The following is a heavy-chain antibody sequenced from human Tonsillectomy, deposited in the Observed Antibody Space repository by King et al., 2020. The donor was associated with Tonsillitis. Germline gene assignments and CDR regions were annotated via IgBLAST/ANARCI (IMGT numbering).Heavy chain of an antibody. J-gene: IGHJ4*02. CDR1: GFTFSDYY. Sequence: VQLVESGGGLVKAGGSLRLSCAASGFTFSDYYMSWIRQAPGKGLEWVSYISSSDSTIYYADSVKGRFTISRDNAKNSLYLQMNRPRAEDTAVYYCAREAPRGGYFDYWGQGTLVTVSS. CDR2: ISSSDSTI. V-gene: IGHV3-11*01. CDR3: AREAPRGGYFDY.